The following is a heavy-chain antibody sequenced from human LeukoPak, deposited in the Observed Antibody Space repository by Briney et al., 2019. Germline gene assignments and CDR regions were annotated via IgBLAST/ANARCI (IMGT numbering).Heavy chain of an antibody. CDR1: GYTFTSYD. CDR3: ARVNIVATNSYYYYYYGMDV. D-gene: IGHD5-12*01. J-gene: IGHJ6*02. Sequence: ASVKVSCKASGYTFTSYDINWVRQATGQGLEWMGWMNPNSGNTGYAQKFQGRVTMTRNTSISTAYMELSSLRSEDTAVYYCARVNIVATNSYYYYYYGMDVWGQGTTVTVSS. CDR2: MNPNSGNT. V-gene: IGHV1-8*01.